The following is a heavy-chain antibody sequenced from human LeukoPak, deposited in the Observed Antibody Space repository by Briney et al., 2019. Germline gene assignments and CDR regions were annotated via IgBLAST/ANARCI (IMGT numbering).Heavy chain of an antibody. CDR2: INQDGTEK. D-gene: IGHD2-21*01. Sequence: PGGSLRLSSAASGFTFSSYWMSWVRQAPGEGLEWVAKINQDGTEKAYVDSVRGRFTISRDNSKNTLYLQMDSLRGEDTAVYYCAKDFRIGYSAHFDYWGQGALVTVSS. J-gene: IGHJ4*02. CDR3: AKDFRIGYSAHFDY. CDR1: GFTFSSYW. V-gene: IGHV3-7*03.